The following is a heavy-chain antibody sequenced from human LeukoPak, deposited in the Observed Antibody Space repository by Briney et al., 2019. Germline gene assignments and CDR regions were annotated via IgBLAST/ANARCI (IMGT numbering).Heavy chain of an antibody. J-gene: IGHJ4*02. CDR2: INPNSGGT. CDR1: GYTFTGYY. D-gene: IGHD2-15*01. Sequence: ASVKVSCKASGYTFTGYYMHWVRQAPGQGLEWMGWINPNSGGTNYAQKFQGRVTMTRDTSISTAYMELSRLRSDDTAVYYCARDRELLKYYFDYWGQGTLVTVSS. CDR3: ARDRELLKYYFDY. V-gene: IGHV1-2*02.